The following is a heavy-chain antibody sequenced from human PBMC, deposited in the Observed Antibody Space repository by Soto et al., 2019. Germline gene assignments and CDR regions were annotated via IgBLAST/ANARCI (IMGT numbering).Heavy chain of an antibody. D-gene: IGHD1-1*01. CDR3: ARHHTTLYYYYYMDV. J-gene: IGHJ6*03. V-gene: IGHV4-39*01. Sequence: PSEALSRTCAVSCDSISSSRYHWGWIRQPPGKGLEWIGTIYYSGNTYYNPSLQSRVTISVDTSKNQFALKVSSVIAADTAVYYCARHHTTLYYYYYMDVWGKGTTVTVSS. CDR1: CDSISSSRYH. CDR2: IYYSGNT.